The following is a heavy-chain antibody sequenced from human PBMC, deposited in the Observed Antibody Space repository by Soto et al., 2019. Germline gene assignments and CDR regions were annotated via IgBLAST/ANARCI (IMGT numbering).Heavy chain of an antibody. D-gene: IGHD3-10*01. J-gene: IGHJ4*02. CDR1: GFTFSSYE. CDR3: ARGGTVVRVYFDY. CDR2: ISSRCSTI. V-gene: IGHV3-48*03. Sequence: GGSLRLSCAASGFTFSSYEMNWVRQAPGKGLEWVSYISSRCSTIYYADSVKGRFTISRDNAKNSLYLQMNSLRAEDTAVYYCARGGTVVRVYFDYWGQGTLVTVSS.